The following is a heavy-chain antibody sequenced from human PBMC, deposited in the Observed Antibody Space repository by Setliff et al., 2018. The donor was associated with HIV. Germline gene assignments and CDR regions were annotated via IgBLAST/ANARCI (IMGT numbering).Heavy chain of an antibody. J-gene: IGHJ3*02. CDR3: ARVGYTYGHSHDAFDI. D-gene: IGHD5-18*01. CDR2: LYHGGST. CDR1: GASISSHY. Sequence: AETLSLTCNLSGASISSHYWSWIRQSPGKGLEWIGYLYHGGSTNYNPSLKSRVTISVDTSKSQFSLKLTSVTAADTAVYFCARVGYTYGHSHDAFDIWGLGTMVTVSS. V-gene: IGHV4-59*11.